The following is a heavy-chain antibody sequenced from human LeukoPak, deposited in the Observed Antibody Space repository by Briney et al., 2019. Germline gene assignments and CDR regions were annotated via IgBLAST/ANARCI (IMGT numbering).Heavy chain of an antibody. CDR3: AKRPGPATKYYFDY. D-gene: IGHD2-15*01. CDR1: GFIFSNFG. J-gene: IGHJ4*02. V-gene: IGHV3-23*01. Sequence: GGSLRLSCAASGFIFSNFGMSWVRQAPGKGLQWVSSISASGGATYYADSVKGRFAISRDNSKNTLYLQMNSLRAEDTAVYYCAKRPGPATKYYFDYWGQGTPVSVSS. CDR2: ISASGGAT.